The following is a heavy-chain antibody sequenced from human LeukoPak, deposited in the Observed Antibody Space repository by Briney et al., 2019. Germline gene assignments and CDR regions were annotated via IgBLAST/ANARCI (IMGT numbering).Heavy chain of an antibody. Sequence: SETLSLTCNVSGASMSSNYWSWIRQPPGKGLEWIGYIYHSGNTNHSPSLESRVTMSVDESKNQFSLRVHFVSAADTAVYCTSTRRAAVAGRFDSWGQGTLVTVSS. J-gene: IGHJ4*02. CDR2: IYHSGNT. CDR3: STRRAAVAGRFDS. V-gene: IGHV4-4*09. D-gene: IGHD6-19*01. CDR1: GASMSSNY.